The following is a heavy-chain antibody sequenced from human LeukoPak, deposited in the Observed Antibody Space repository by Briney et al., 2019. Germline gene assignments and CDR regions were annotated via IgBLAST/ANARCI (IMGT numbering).Heavy chain of an antibody. Sequence: PGGSLRLSCAASGFTFRSYWMSWVRQAPGKGLEWVANIKQDGSEKYYVDSVKGRFTISRDNAKNSLFLQMNSLRAEDTAVYYCARDPPVAGYGMDVWGQGTTVTVSS. J-gene: IGHJ6*02. CDR2: IKQDGSEK. CDR1: GFTFRSYW. D-gene: IGHD6-19*01. V-gene: IGHV3-7*01. CDR3: ARDPPVAGYGMDV.